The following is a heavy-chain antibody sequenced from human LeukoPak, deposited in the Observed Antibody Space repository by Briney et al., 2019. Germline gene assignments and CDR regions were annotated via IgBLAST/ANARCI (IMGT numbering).Heavy chain of an antibody. V-gene: IGHV1-18*01. CDR2: ISTYNGDT. Sequence: ASVKVSCKASGYTFSSYGISWVRQAPGQGLEWMGWISTYNGDTNYAQKLQGRVTMTTDTSTTTAYMELRSLRSYDTAVYYCAREHYYNYYMDVWGKGTTVTVSS. CDR1: GYTFSSYG. J-gene: IGHJ6*03. CDR3: AREHYYNYYMDV.